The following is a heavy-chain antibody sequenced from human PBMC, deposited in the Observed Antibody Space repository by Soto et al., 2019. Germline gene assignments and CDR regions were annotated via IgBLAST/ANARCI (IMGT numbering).Heavy chain of an antibody. CDR3: ARHLAVAGPAPHDVFDI. CDR2: IYYSGST. J-gene: IGHJ3*02. V-gene: IGHV4-39*01. D-gene: IGHD6-19*01. Sequence: QLQLQESGPGLVKPSETLSLTCTVSGASISSSSYYWGWIRQPPGKGLEWIGSIYYSGSTYHNPSLKSRVTISGDTFKNQFSLQLSSVTAADTAVYYCARHLAVAGPAPHDVFDIWGQGKMVTVSS. CDR1: GASISSSSYY.